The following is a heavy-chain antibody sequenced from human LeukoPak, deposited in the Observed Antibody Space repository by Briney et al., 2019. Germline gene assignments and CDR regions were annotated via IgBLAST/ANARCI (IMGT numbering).Heavy chain of an antibody. CDR2: ISAHTGHT. J-gene: IGHJ4*02. CDR1: GYTFSSYG. CDR3: ARDETAYCGGDCYSGY. Sequence: GASVKVSCKASGYTFSSYGVTWVRQAPGQGLEWMGWISAHTGHTSYAQKLQDRITTTTDTSTSTAYMELRSLRSDDTAVYYCARDETAYCGGDCYSGYWGQGTLVTVSS. V-gene: IGHV1-18*01. D-gene: IGHD2-21*02.